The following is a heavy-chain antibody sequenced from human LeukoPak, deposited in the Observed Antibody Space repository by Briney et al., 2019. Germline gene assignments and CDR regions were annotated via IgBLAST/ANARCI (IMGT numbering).Heavy chain of an antibody. D-gene: IGHD4-17*01. V-gene: IGHV1-18*01. J-gene: IGHJ4*02. CDR1: GYTFTIYG. CDR3: ARDRENDYGDYSHSFDY. CDR2: ISAYNSDT. Sequence: GASVKVSCKASGYTFTIYGISWVRQAPGQGLEWMGWISAYNSDTNYAQKLQGRVTMTTDTSTSTAYMELRSLRSDDTAVYYCARDRENDYGDYSHSFDYWGQGTLVTVSS.